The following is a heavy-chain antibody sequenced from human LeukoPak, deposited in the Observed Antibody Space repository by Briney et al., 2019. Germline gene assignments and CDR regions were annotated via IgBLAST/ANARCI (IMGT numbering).Heavy chain of an antibody. J-gene: IGHJ4*02. Sequence: PGGSLRLSCAASGFTFSSYAMSWVRQAPGKGLEWVSAISGSGGSTYYADSVKGRFTISRDNSKNTLYLQMNRLRAEDTAVYYCAKDLNYDDSSGSEYWGQGTLVTVSS. CDR1: GFTFSSYA. D-gene: IGHD3-22*01. CDR3: AKDLNYDDSSGSEY. V-gene: IGHV3-23*01. CDR2: ISGSGGST.